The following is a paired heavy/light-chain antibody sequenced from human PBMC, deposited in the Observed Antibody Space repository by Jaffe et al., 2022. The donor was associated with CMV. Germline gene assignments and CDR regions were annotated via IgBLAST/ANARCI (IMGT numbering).Light chain of an antibody. CDR1: SSNIGNNF. Sequence: QSVLTQPPSASATPGQRVTISCSGSSSNIGNNFVYWYQQLPGTAPKLLIYRNNQRPSGVPDRFSGSKSGTSASLAISGLRSEDEADYYCATWDGRLTGPWVFGGGTKLTVL. V-gene: IGLV1-47*01. J-gene: IGLJ3*02. CDR2: RNN. CDR3: ATWDGRLTGPWV.
Heavy chain of an antibody. CDR3: ARVAGSSGYWARKVCTGSTCFGGSEERGFDY. CDR2: ISYSGST. CDR1: GGSISRSNYY. V-gene: IGHV4-39*02. D-gene: IGHD2-8*02. J-gene: IGHJ4*02. Sequence: QLQLQESGPGLVKPSETLSLTCSVSSGGSISRSNYYWGWIRQPPGKGLEWIGTISYSGSTYYTPSLESRVTISVDTSKNHFSLNLKSVTAADTAVYFCARVAGSSGYWARKVCTGSTCFGGSEERGFDYWGPGILVTVSS.